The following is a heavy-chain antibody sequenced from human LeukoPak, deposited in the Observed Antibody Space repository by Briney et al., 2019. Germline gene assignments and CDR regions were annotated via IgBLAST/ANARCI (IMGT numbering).Heavy chain of an antibody. D-gene: IGHD5-18*01. CDR2: IIPIFGTA. J-gene: IGHJ6*02. CDR3: ARDSAAVDTAMDYYYYGMDV. CDR1: GGTFSSYA. V-gene: IGHV1-69*13. Sequence: ASVTVSCTASGGTFSSYAISWVRQAPGQGLEWMGGIIPIFGTANYAQKFQGRVTITADESTSTAYMELSSLRSEDTAVYYCARDSAAVDTAMDYYYYGMDVWGQGTTVTVSS.